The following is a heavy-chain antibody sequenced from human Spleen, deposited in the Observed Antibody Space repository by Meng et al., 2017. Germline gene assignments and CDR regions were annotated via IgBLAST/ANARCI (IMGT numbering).Heavy chain of an antibody. CDR3: ARGVAAGAFDY. CDR2: ISYAGNNK. J-gene: IGHJ4*02. Sequence: VQVVELRRGGVQVTRSLRRSCAASGVTFSRYARHGVRQAPGRGREWLAVISYAGNNKYYADTVKGPMTISSDNSKITLYLQRNSLTAEDTAVYYCARGVAAGAFDYWGQGTLVTVSS. CDR1: GVTFSRYA. D-gene: IGHD6-13*01. V-gene: IGHV3-30*01.